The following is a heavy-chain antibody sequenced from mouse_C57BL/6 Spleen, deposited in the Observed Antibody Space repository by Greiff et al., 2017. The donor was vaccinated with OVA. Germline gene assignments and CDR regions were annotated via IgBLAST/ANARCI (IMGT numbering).Heavy chain of an antibody. J-gene: IGHJ2*01. CDR3: ARGGYLDY. Sequence: EVQLQQSGPGLVKPSQSLSLTCSVTGYSITSGYYWNWIRQFPGNKLEWMGYISYDGSNNYNPSLKNRISITRDTSKNQFFLKLNSVTTEDTATYYCARGGYLDYWGQGTTLTVPS. CDR1: GYSITSGYY. V-gene: IGHV3-6*01. CDR2: ISYDGSN. D-gene: IGHD1-1*02.